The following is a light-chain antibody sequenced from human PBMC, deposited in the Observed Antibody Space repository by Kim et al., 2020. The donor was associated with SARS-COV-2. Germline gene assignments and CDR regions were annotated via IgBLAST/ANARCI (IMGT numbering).Light chain of an antibody. Sequence: SYELTQPPSVSVSPGQTASITCSGDKLGDRYACWYQQKPGQSPVLVIYQDTKRPSGIPERFSGSNSGNTATLTISGTQAMVEADYYCQAWDSSPYVFRIG. CDR3: QAWDSSPYV. J-gene: IGLJ1*01. CDR1: KLGDRY. CDR2: QDT. V-gene: IGLV3-1*01.